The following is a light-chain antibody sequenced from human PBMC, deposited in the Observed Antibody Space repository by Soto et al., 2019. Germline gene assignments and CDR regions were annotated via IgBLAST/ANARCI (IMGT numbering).Light chain of an antibody. CDR1: SSDVGGYNY. CDR2: DVS. J-gene: IGLJ1*01. Sequence: QSVLTQPRSVSGSPGQSVTISCTGTSSDVGGYNYVSWYQQHPGKAPKVIIYDVSKWPSGVPDRFSGSKSGNTASLTISGIQAEDEADYYCCSYAGSYYVFGTGTKLTFL. CDR3: CSYAGSYYV. V-gene: IGLV2-11*01.